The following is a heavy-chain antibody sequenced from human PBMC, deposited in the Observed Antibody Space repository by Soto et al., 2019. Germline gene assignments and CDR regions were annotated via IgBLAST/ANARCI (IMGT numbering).Heavy chain of an antibody. J-gene: IGHJ6*03. Sequence: EAQLVESGGGLVQPGGSLRLSCAASGFTFSNYEMHWVRQAPGKGLEYVSGISNNGAHTDYAKSVKGRFTISRDNSENTLYLQMGSQRAEDMALYYCERRGYGSRWPNVYMDVWGKGTTVTVSS. CDR3: ERRGYGSRWPNVYMDV. V-gene: IGHV3-64*01. CDR2: ISNNGAHT. CDR1: GFTFSNYE. D-gene: IGHD6-13*01.